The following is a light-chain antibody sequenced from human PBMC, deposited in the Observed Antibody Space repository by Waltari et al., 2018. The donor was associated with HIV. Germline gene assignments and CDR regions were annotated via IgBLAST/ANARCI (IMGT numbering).Light chain of an antibody. J-gene: IGLJ1*01. V-gene: IGLV3-25*03. CDR3: QAADSSGSYFV. Sequence: SYELTQPPSVSVSPGQTARITCSGDVLPNQYTFWYQQKSGPAPVVVVYKDSERPAGIPERFSGSSSGTTVTLFIDGVQAEDEADYYCQAADSSGSYFVFGTGTKVTVL. CDR2: KDS. CDR1: VLPNQY.